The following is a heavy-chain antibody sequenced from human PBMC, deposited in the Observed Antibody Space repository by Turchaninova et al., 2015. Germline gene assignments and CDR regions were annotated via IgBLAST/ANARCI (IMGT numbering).Heavy chain of an antibody. D-gene: IGHD2-21*02. CDR3: ARTACNGDCYVDY. V-gene: IGHV4-38-2*01. J-gene: IGHJ4*02. CDR2: IHHTGTT. Sequence: QVQLQESGPGLVKPSETLSLTCAVSDYSISSGYYWGWIRQPPGKGLEWIASIHHTGTTYYNPSLKIRVTISIDTSKKQFALKLSSVTAAETAVYYCARTACNGDCYVDYWGQGTLVTVSS. CDR1: DYSISSGYY.